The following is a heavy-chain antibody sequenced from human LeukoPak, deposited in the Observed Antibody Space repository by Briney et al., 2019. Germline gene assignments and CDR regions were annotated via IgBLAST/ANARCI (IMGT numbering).Heavy chain of an antibody. CDR2: ISYDGSNK. CDR3: ARDRCSSTSCYFDY. D-gene: IGHD2-2*01. J-gene: IGHJ4*02. Sequence: GGSLRLSCAASGFTFSIYAMHWVRQAPGKGLEWVAVISYDGSNKYYADSVKGRFTISRDNSKNTLYLQMNSLRAEDTAVYYCARDRCSSTSCYFDYWGQGTLVTVSS. CDR1: GFTFSIYA. V-gene: IGHV3-30-3*01.